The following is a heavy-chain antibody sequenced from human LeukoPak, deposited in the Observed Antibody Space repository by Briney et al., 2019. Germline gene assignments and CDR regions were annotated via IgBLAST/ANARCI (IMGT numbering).Heavy chain of an antibody. CDR1: GGSFTDYY. CDR2: INHSGST. CDR3: GRDSRGPDY. Sequence: SETLSLTCAVYGGSFTDYYWTWIRQPPGKGLEWIGEINHSGSTNYNPSLKSRVTISVDTSKNQISLKLNSVTAADTAVYYCGRDSRGPDYWGQGTLVTVSS. D-gene: IGHD3-22*01. V-gene: IGHV4-34*01. J-gene: IGHJ4*02.